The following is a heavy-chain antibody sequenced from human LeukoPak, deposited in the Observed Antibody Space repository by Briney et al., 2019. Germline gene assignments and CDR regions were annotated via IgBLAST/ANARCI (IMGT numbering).Heavy chain of an antibody. CDR2: ISGSGGST. CDR3: ARGDDNGDYEAID. CDR1: GFTFSSYA. J-gene: IGHJ4*02. V-gene: IGHV3-23*01. D-gene: IGHD4-17*01. Sequence: GGSLRLSCAASGFTFSSYAMSWVRQAPGKGLEWVSAISGSGGSTYYADSVKGRFTISRDNSKNTLYLQMNSLRAEDTAVYYCARGDDNGDYEAIDWGQGTLVTVSS.